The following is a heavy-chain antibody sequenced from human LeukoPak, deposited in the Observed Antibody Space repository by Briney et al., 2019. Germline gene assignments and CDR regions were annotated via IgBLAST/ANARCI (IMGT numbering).Heavy chain of an antibody. J-gene: IGHJ4*02. CDR3: AKHRFESGGYHSTD. D-gene: IGHD3-22*01. CDR2: ISGGSGST. CDR1: GLTFSSYA. Sequence: GGSLRLSCAASGLTFSSYAMSWVRQAPGKGLAWVSTISGGSGSTYCADSVKGRFTISRDNSKNTLYLQMNSLRDEDTAVYYCAKHRFESGGYHSTDWGQGTLVTVSS. V-gene: IGHV3-23*01.